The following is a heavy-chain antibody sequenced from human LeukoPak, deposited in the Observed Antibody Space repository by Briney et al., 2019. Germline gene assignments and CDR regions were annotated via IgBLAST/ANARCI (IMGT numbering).Heavy chain of an antibody. CDR1: GFTFSSYG. D-gene: IGHD3-10*01. V-gene: IGHV3-30*02. Sequence: GGSLRLSCAASGFTFSSYGMHWVRQAPGKGLEWVAFIRYDGSNKYYADSVKGRFTISRDNSKNTLYLQMNSRRAEDTAVYYCAKDLLYASGPNWFDPWGQGTLVTVSS. J-gene: IGHJ5*02. CDR3: AKDLLYASGPNWFDP. CDR2: IRYDGSNK.